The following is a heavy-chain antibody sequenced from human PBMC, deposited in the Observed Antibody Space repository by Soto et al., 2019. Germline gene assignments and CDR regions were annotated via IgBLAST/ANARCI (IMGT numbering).Heavy chain of an antibody. CDR2: IYYSGST. CDR1: GGPISSGGYY. J-gene: IGHJ4*02. CDR3: ARTVCSGGSCYQYYFDY. V-gene: IGHV4-31*03. Sequence: PSETLSLTCTVSGGPISSGGYYWSWIRQHPGKGLEWIGYIYYSGSTYYNPSLKSRVTISVDTSKNQFSLKLSSVTAADTAVYYCARTVCSGGSCYQYYFDYWGQGTLVTAPQ. D-gene: IGHD2-15*01.